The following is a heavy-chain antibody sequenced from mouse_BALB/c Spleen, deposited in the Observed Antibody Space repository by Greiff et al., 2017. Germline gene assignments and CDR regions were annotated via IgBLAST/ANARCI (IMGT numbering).Heavy chain of an antibody. J-gene: IGHJ2*01. D-gene: IGHD2-4*01. CDR1: GYTFTSYW. CDR2: INPSNGRT. CDR3: ARSMITTGGYYFDY. Sequence: VQLQQSGAELVKPGASVKLSCKASGYTFTSYWMHWVKQRPGQGLEWIGEINPSNGRTNYNEKFKSKATLTVDKSSSTAYMQLSSLTSEDSAVYYCARSMITTGGYYFDYWGQGTTLTVSS. V-gene: IGHV1S81*02.